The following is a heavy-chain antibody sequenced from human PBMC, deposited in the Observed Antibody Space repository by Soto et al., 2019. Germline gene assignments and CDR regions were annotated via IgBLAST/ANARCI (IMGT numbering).Heavy chain of an antibody. CDR2: FDPEDGET. V-gene: IGHV1-24*01. D-gene: IGHD5-12*01. CDR3: ASSPSWATQYYYYYGMDV. CDR1: GYTLTELS. J-gene: IGHJ6*02. Sequence: ASVKVSCKVSGYTLTELSMHWVRQAPGKGLEWMGGFDPEDGETIYAQKFQGRVTMTEDTSTDTAYMELSSLRSEDTAVYYCASSPSWATQYYYYYGMDVWGQGTTVIVSS.